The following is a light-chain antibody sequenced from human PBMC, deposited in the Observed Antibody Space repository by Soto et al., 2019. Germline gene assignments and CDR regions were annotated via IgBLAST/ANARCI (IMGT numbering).Light chain of an antibody. CDR2: GAS. CDR3: QQYNNWPPYT. Sequence: EIVMTQSPATLSVSPGERATLSCRASQSVSSNLAWYQQKPGQAPRLLIYGASTRATGIPARFRGSGSGTEFTLTISSLQYADFAVYYCQQYNNWPPYTFGQGTKLEIK. CDR1: QSVSSN. J-gene: IGKJ2*01. V-gene: IGKV3-15*01.